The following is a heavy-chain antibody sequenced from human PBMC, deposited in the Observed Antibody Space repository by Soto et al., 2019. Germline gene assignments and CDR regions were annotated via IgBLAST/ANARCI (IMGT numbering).Heavy chain of an antibody. CDR2: IYHSGST. CDR1: GYSISSGYY. Sequence: SETLSLTCAVSGYSISSGYYWGWIRQPPGKGLEWIGSIYHSGSTYYNPSLKSRVTISVDTSKNQFSLKLSSVTAADTAVYYCARGSGYSSSWYGGPDYYYYGMDVWGQGTTVTVSS. V-gene: IGHV4-38-2*01. CDR3: ARGSGYSSSWYGGPDYYYYGMDV. D-gene: IGHD6-13*01. J-gene: IGHJ6*02.